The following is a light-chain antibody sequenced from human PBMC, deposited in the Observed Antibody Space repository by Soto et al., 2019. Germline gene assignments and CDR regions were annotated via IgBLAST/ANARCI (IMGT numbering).Light chain of an antibody. Sequence: EVVMTQSPASLSVSPGERATLSFRASQTVNSNLAWYQQKPGQAPRLLIYGASTRATGIPARFSGSGYGTEFTLTISSLQSEDFAVYYCQQYGSSGTFGQGTKVDIK. V-gene: IGKV3-15*01. CDR2: GAS. J-gene: IGKJ1*01. CDR3: QQYGSSGT. CDR1: QTVNSN.